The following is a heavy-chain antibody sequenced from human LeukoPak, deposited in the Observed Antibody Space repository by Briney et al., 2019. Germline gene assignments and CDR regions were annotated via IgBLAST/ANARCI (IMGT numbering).Heavy chain of an antibody. CDR1: GFTFTDYW. D-gene: IGHD6-13*01. V-gene: IGHV3-7*01. J-gene: IGHJ4*01. Sequence: GGSLRLSCEVSGFTFTDYWMNWVRLAPGKGPEWVASIRQDGSEKTYVDSVKGRFTISRDNTKNSLSLQLNGLRAEDTAVYYCARDGTAAGLYFDLWGQGTLVTVSS. CDR3: ARDGTAAGLYFDL. CDR2: IRQDGSEK.